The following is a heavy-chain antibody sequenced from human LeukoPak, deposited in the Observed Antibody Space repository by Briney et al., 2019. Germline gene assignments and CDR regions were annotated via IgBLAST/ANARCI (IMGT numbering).Heavy chain of an antibody. CDR2: INSDGSST. Sequence: GGSLRLSCAASGFTFSSYWMHWVRQAPGKGLVWVSRINSDGSSTSYADSVKGRFTISRDNSKNTLYLQMNSLRAEDTAVYYCAKERGGFGELQPFDYWGQGTLVTVSS. CDR1: GFTFSSYW. J-gene: IGHJ4*02. CDR3: AKERGGFGELQPFDY. V-gene: IGHV3-74*01. D-gene: IGHD3-10*01.